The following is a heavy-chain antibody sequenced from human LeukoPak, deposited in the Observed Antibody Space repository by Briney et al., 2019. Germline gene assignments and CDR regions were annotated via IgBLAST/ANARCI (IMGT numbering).Heavy chain of an antibody. CDR2: IYHSGST. J-gene: IGHJ4*02. Sequence: NPSQTLSLTCTVSGGSISSGGYYWSWIRQPPGKGLEWIGYIYHSGSTYYNPSLKSRVTISVDTSKNQFSLKLSSVTAADTAVYYCARMFDSGYSGSLVRSHWGQGTLVTVSS. D-gene: IGHD1-26*01. V-gene: IGHV4-30-2*01. CDR1: GGSISSGGYY. CDR3: ARMFDSGYSGSLVRSH.